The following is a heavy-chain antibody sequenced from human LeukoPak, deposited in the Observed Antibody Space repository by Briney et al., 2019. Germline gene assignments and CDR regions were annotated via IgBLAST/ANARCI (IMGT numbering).Heavy chain of an antibody. D-gene: IGHD2-21*02. CDR2: IIPIFGTA. Sequence: SVKVSCKASGGTFSSYAISWVRQAPGQGLEWMGGIIPIFGTANYAQKFQGRVTITADESTTTAYMELRSLRSDDTAVYYCSREFPFCGADCFSGVFDIWGQGTVVTVS. CDR1: GGTFSSYA. V-gene: IGHV1-69*13. J-gene: IGHJ3*02. CDR3: SREFPFCGADCFSGVFDI.